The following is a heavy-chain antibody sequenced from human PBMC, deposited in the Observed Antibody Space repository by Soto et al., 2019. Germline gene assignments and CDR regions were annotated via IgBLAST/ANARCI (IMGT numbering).Heavy chain of an antibody. CDR3: ARGRSGDYCDY. D-gene: IGHD4-17*01. CDR1: GFTFSNYW. CDR2: IKQDGSDK. V-gene: IGHV3-7*01. J-gene: IGHJ4*02. Sequence: GGSLRLSCAASGFTFSNYWMSWVRQAPGKGLEWVANIKQDGSDKYYVDSVKGRFTISRDNAKNSLYLQMISLRADDTAVYYCARGRSGDYCDYWGQGTLVTVSS.